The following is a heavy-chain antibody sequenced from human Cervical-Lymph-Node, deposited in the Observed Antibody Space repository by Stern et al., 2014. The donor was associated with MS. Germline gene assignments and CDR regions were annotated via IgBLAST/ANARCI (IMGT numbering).Heavy chain of an antibody. Sequence: QVTLRESGPALVKPTQTLTLTCTFSGFSLSTSGLGVGWIRQPPGEALEWLAYIYWDDQKRYSPSLKSRLTITKDTSKNQVVLTLTNLDPVDTATYYCAHRTAGPFDYWGQGTLVTVSS. V-gene: IGHV2-5*02. CDR2: IYWDDQK. CDR3: AHRTAGPFDY. CDR1: GFSLSTSGLG. J-gene: IGHJ4*02.